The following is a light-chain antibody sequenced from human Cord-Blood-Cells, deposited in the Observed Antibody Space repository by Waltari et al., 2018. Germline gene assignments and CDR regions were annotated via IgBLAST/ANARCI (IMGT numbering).Light chain of an antibody. Sequence: DIQMTQSPSTLSASVGDRVTITCRASQSISSWLAWYQQKPGKAPKLLICDASSLESGVPSRCSGSGSGTEFTLTISSLQPDDFATYYCQQYNSFSWTFGQGTKVEIK. CDR3: QQYNSFSWT. J-gene: IGKJ1*01. CDR1: QSISSW. V-gene: IGKV1-5*01. CDR2: DAS.